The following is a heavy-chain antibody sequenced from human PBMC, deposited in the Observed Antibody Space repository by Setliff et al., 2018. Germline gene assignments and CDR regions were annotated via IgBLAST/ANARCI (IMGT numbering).Heavy chain of an antibody. V-gene: IGHV3-48*01. CDR1: GFSFSSYG. D-gene: IGHD3-3*01. CDR2: ISSSSSTI. CDR3: AKDFWSGYVSYLDP. J-gene: IGHJ5*02. Sequence: HPGGSLRLSCAASGFSFSSYGMNWVRQAPEKGLEWVSYISSSSSTIYYADSVKGRFTISRDNAKNSLYLQMSDLRAEDTAVYYCAKDFWSGYVSYLDPWGQGTLVTVSS.